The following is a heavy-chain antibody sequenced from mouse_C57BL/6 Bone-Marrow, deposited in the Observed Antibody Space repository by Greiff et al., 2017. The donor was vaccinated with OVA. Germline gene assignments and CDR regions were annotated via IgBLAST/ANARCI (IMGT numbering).Heavy chain of an antibody. J-gene: IGHJ1*03. CDR1: GFTFSNYW. V-gene: IGHV6-3*01. Sequence: LQQSGGGLVQPGGSMKLSCVASGFTFSNYWMNWVRQSPEKGLEWVAQIRLKSDNYATHYAESVKGRFTISRDDSKSSVYLQMNNLRAEDTGIYYCTKGYYGSSYGYFDVWGTGTTVTVSS. CDR3: TKGYYGSSYGYFDV. D-gene: IGHD1-1*01. CDR2: IRLKSDNYAT.